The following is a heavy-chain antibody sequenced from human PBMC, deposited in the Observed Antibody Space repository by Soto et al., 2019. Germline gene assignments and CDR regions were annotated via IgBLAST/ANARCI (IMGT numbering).Heavy chain of an antibody. CDR3: ARIGYCSNALCYNFCDY. D-gene: IGHD2-8*01. CDR2: INPNSGGT. Sequence: ASVKVSCKASGYTFTGYYMHWVRQAPGQGLEWMGWINPNSGGTNYAQKFQGRVTMTRDTSISTAYMELSRLRSDDTAVYYCARIGYCSNALCYNFCDYWCQGTLVTVSS. V-gene: IGHV1-2*02. J-gene: IGHJ4*02. CDR1: GYTFTGYY.